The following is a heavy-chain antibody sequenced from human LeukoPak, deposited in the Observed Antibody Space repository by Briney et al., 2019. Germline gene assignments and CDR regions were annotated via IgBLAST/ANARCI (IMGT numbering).Heavy chain of an antibody. J-gene: IGHJ6*02. D-gene: IGHD2-2*02. Sequence: GGSLRLSCAASGFTFSSYAMSWVRQAPGKGLEWVSAISGSGGSTYYADSVKGRFTISRDNSKNTLYLQMNSLRAEDTAVYYCAKGVPAAIWDYYYYGMDVWGQGTTVTVSS. CDR1: GFTFSSYA. CDR3: AKGVPAAIWDYYYYGMDV. CDR2: ISGSGGST. V-gene: IGHV3-23*01.